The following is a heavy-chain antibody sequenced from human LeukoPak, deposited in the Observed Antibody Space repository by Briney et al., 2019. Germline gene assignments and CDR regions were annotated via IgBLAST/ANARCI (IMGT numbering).Heavy chain of an antibody. V-gene: IGHV1-69*04. D-gene: IGHD2-8*02. CDR1: GSTFVSFT. Sequence: SVKVSCKASGSTFVSFTISWVRQAPGQGLEWMGRIIPMLGMSNYTQKFQDRVTITADKSTSTAYMELSGLRSEDTAVYYCARDLGYCAGASCSRWGYGFGIWGQGTKVIVSS. CDR2: IIPMLGMS. CDR3: ARDLGYCAGASCSRWGYGFGI. J-gene: IGHJ3*02.